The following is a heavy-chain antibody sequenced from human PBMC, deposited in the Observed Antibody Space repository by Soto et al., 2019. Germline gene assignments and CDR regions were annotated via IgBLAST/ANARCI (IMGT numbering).Heavy chain of an antibody. CDR1: SNSVTRGEYY. V-gene: IGHV4-30-4*08. CDR3: AREGALLFGGNSDYYSTMDG. CDR2: IYYSGDT. D-gene: IGHD2-21*02. Sequence: SETPSLTYPFTSNSVTRGEYYVRCCRQPPGTGLEWIGYIYYSGDTSYNPSLKSRVTISIDTSKNQFSLKLSSVTAADTAFYYCAREGALLFGGNSDYYSTMDGWGQGTTVT. J-gene: IGHJ6*02.